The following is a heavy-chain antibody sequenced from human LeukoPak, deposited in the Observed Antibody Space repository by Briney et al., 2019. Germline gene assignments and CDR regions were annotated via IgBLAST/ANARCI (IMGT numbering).Heavy chain of an antibody. CDR3: ARDPEGYCSGGSCYRVYFDY. D-gene: IGHD2-15*01. V-gene: IGHV4-59*01. J-gene: IGHJ4*02. Sequence: SETLSLTCTVSGGSISSYYWSWIRQPPGKGLEWIGYIYYSGSTNYNPSLKSRVTISVDTSKNQFSLKLSSVTAADTAVYYCARDPEGYCSGGSCYRVYFDYWGQGTLVTVSS. CDR2: IYYSGST. CDR1: GGSISSYY.